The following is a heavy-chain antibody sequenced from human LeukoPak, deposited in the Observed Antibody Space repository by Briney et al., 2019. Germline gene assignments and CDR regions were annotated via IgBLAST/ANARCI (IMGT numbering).Heavy chain of an antibody. CDR3: ARGLTYDYDSSGYYNWFDP. CDR1: GGSISSSSYY. D-gene: IGHD3-22*01. CDR2: IHYSGST. J-gene: IGHJ5*02. Sequence: SETLSLTCTVSGGSISSSSYYWGWIRQPAGKGLEWIGNIHYSGSTYYNPSLKSRVTISVDTSKNQFSLRLSSVTAADTAVFYCARGLTYDYDSSGYYNWFDPWGQGTLVTVSS. V-gene: IGHV4-39*01.